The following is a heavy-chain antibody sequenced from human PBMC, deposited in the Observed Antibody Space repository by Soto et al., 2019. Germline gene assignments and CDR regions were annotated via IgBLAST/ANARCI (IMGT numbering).Heavy chain of an antibody. CDR1: GFTFSSYW. D-gene: IGHD6-6*01. Sequence: EVQLVESGGGLVQPGGSLRLSCAASGFTFSSYWMHWVRQAPGKGLVWVSRINGDGGTTNYADSVKGRFTISRDNAKNTLFLQMYSLRVEDAAVYYCARVGGSSWHWGQGTLVTVSS. J-gene: IGHJ4*02. CDR2: INGDGGTT. CDR3: ARVGGSSWH. V-gene: IGHV3-74*01.